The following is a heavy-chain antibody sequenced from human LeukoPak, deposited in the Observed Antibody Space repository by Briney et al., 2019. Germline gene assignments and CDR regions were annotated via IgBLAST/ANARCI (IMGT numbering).Heavy chain of an antibody. CDR3: ARWETYYDFWSGYFGFDY. D-gene: IGHD3-3*01. CDR2: IKQDGSEK. J-gene: IGHJ4*02. CDR1: GFTFSSYW. Sequence: GGSLRLSCAASGFTFSSYWMSWVRQAPGKGLEWVANIKQDGSEKYYVDSVKGRFTISRDNAKNSLYLQMNSLRAEDTAVYYCARWETYYDFWSGYFGFDYWGQGTLVTVSS. V-gene: IGHV3-7*01.